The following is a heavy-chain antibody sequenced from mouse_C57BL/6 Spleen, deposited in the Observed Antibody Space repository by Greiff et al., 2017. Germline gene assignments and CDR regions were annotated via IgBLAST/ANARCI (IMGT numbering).Heavy chain of an antibody. J-gene: IGHJ2*01. CDR3: ARKGAYYGNYVPFDY. V-gene: IGHV1-64*01. CDR2: IHPNSGST. CDR1: GYTFTSYW. Sequence: QVQLQQPGAELVKPGASVKLSCKASGYTFTSYWMHWVKQRPGQGLEWIGMIHPNSGSTNYNEKFKSKATLTVDKSSSTAYMQLSSLTSEDSAVYYCARKGAYYGNYVPFDYWGQGTTLTVSS. D-gene: IGHD2-10*01.